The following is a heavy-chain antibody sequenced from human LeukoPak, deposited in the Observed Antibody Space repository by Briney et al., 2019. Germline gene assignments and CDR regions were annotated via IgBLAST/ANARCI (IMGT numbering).Heavy chain of an antibody. V-gene: IGHV3-74*01. Sequence: GGSVTLSCAASVFLFSDYWMHWVRHAPGKGLVWVLHMNTDGSITNYADSVKGRFSISRDNAKNTLYLQMSSLRAEDTAVYYCARDRGPRTGFMVREAYDYWGQGTLVTVSS. CDR3: ARDRGPRTGFMVREAYDY. D-gene: IGHD3-10*01. CDR2: MNTDGSIT. J-gene: IGHJ4*02. CDR1: VFLFSDYW.